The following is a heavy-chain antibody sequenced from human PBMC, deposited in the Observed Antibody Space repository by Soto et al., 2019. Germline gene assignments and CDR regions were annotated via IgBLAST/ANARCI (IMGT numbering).Heavy chain of an antibody. Sequence: QVQLVQSGAEVKKPGASVKVSCKASGYTFTSYGISWVRQAPGQGLEWMGWISAYNGNTNYAQKLQGRVTMTTDTSTSTADLELRSLRSDDTAVYYCAREGGGSSRYAGYYFDYWGKGTLVTVAS. CDR1: GYTFTSYG. J-gene: IGHJ4*02. D-gene: IGHD6-13*01. V-gene: IGHV1-18*01. CDR2: ISAYNGNT. CDR3: AREGGGSSRYAGYYFDY.